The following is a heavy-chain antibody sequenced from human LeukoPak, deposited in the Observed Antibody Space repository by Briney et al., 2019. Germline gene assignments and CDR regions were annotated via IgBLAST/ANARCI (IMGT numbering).Heavy chain of an antibody. CDR1: GFTFSSYG. D-gene: IGHD3-22*01. Sequence: GGSLRLSCAASGFTFSSYGMHWVRQAPGKGLEWVAFIRYDGSDKYYADSVSGRFIISRVNFKNTLYLQMSSLRVEDTATYYCAKADWDHYETTGYELDHWGQGTLVAVSP. J-gene: IGHJ4*02. CDR3: AKADWDHYETTGYELDH. V-gene: IGHV3-30*02. CDR2: IRYDGSDK.